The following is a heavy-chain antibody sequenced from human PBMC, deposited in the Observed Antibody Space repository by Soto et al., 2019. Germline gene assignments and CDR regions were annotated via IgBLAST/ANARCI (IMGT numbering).Heavy chain of an antibody. D-gene: IGHD3-22*01. V-gene: IGHV4-59*01. CDR3: ARQALNSSGYSGFFWFDP. Sequence: SETLSLTCTVSGGSISSYYWSWIRQPPGKGLEWIGYIYYSGSTNYNPSLKSRVTISVDTSKNQFSLKLSSVTAADTAVYYCARQALNSSGYSGFFWFDPWGQGTLVTVSS. J-gene: IGHJ5*02. CDR2: IYYSGST. CDR1: GGSISSYY.